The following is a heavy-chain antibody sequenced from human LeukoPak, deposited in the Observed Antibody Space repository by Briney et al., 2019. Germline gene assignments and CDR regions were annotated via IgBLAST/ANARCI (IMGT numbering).Heavy chain of an antibody. D-gene: IGHD3-10*01. CDR1: GGSISSGDYY. Sequence: PSETLSLTCTVSGGSISSGDYYWSWIRQPPGTGLEWIGYIYYSGSTYYNPSLKSRVTISVDTSKNQFSLKLSSVTAADTAVYYCAGEVRMVRGVTHPPYGMDVWGKGTTVTVSS. J-gene: IGHJ6*04. CDR2: IYYSGST. CDR3: AGEVRMVRGVTHPPYGMDV. V-gene: IGHV4-30-4*01.